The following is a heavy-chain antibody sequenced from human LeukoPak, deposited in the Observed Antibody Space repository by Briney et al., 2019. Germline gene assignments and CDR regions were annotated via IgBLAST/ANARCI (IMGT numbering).Heavy chain of an antibody. V-gene: IGHV4-39*07. Sequence: PSETLSLTCTVSGGSISSSSYYWGWIRQPPGKGLEWIGSIYYSGSTYYNPSLKSRVTISVDTSKNQFSLRLSSVTAADTAVYYCAREEGTGVFGVTASCFDPWGQGTLVTVSS. CDR1: GGSISSSSYY. CDR2: IYYSGST. J-gene: IGHJ5*02. CDR3: AREEGTGVFGVTASCFDP. D-gene: IGHD3-3*01.